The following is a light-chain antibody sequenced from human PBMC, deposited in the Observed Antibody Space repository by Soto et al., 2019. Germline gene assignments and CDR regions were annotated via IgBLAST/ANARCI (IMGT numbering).Light chain of an antibody. V-gene: IGKV3D-20*01. J-gene: IGKJ4*01. Sequence: EIVLTQSPGTLSLSPGERATLSCGASQSVDRNYLAWYQQKSGLAPRLLIYDASSRATGIPDRFTGSGSGTDFTLTISRLEPEDFAVYYCQQYASSPLTFGGGTKVEIK. CDR3: QQYASSPLT. CDR1: QSVDRNY. CDR2: DAS.